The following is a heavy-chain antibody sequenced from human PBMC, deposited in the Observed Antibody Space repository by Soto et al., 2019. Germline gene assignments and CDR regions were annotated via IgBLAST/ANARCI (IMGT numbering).Heavy chain of an antibody. Sequence: GGSLRLSCAASGFTFSSYWMHWVRQAPGKGLVWVSRINNDGSSPTYADSVKGRFTTSRDNAKNMLYLQMDSLRAEDTAVYYCVRDRPHNWFDPWGQGTLVTVSS. CDR3: VRDRPHNWFDP. CDR2: INNDGSSP. V-gene: IGHV3-74*01. J-gene: IGHJ5*02. CDR1: GFTFSSYW.